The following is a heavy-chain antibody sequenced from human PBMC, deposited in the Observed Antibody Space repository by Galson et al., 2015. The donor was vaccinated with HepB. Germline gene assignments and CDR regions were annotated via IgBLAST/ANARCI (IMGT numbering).Heavy chain of an antibody. D-gene: IGHD5-18*01. Sequence: SVKVSCKASGYTFTNFDIAWVRQAAGQGLEWLGWMNPVSGNTGYGQKFQGRVSVTRDSSIGTAYMEMSSLTSDDTAVYYCARRRGYSVAYANYYFDYWGQGTLVTVSS. CDR1: GYTFTNFD. CDR3: ARRRGYSVAYANYYFDY. V-gene: IGHV1-8*01. CDR2: MNPVSGNT. J-gene: IGHJ4*02.